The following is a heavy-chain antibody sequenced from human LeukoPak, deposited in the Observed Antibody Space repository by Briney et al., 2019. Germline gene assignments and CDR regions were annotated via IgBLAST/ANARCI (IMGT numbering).Heavy chain of an antibody. Sequence: SETLTLPCTGFGDLKREYHWSWLLGPPGEAVVELGHIYYSGTTNYNPSLKSRLTISVDTSKNQFSLKLTAVTAADTAMYFCARDRSYFEISAFDSWGQGTLVTVSS. CDR2: IYYSGTT. CDR3: ARDRSYFEISAFDS. D-gene: IGHD3-22*01. CDR1: GDLKREYH. J-gene: IGHJ4*02. V-gene: IGHV4-59*13.